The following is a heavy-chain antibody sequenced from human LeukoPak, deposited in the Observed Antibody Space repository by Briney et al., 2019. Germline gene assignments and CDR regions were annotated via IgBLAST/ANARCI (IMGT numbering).Heavy chain of an antibody. Sequence: ASVKVSCKASAYTFTDYYIHWVRQAPGQGLEWMAWINPNSGGTKYAQKFQGRVTMTRDTSISTAYMELSRLRSDDTAVYYCARDGTGGRRDFDYWGQGTLVTVSS. J-gene: IGHJ4*02. CDR3: ARDGTGGRRDFDY. CDR1: AYTFTDYY. CDR2: INPNSGGT. D-gene: IGHD3-16*01. V-gene: IGHV1-2*02.